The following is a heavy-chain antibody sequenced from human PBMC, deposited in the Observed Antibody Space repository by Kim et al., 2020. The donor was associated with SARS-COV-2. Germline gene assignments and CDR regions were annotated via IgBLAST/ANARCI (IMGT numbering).Heavy chain of an antibody. V-gene: IGHV3-30*04. CDR1: GFTFSSYA. Sequence: GGSLRLSCAASGFTFSSYAMHWVRQAPGKGLEWVAVISYDGSNKYYADSVKGRFTISRDNSKNTLYLQMNSLRAEDTAVYYCARGGKVPFDYWGQGTLVTVSS. D-gene: IGHD3-10*01. J-gene: IGHJ4*02. CDR2: ISYDGSNK. CDR3: ARGGKVPFDY.